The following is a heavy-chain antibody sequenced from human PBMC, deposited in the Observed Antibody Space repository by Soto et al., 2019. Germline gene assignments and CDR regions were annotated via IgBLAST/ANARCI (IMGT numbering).Heavy chain of an antibody. CDR3: ASSFYSGSGASTYFFDC. D-gene: IGHD3-10*01. CDR2: VYYSGST. CDR1: GGSISSYY. Sequence: SETLSLTCTVSGGSISSYYWSWIRQPPGKGLEWIGYVYYSGSTHYNPSLKSGVTISLDTSWNQFSLRLSSVTAADTAVYYCASSFYSGSGASTYFFDCWGQGTQVAVSS. V-gene: IGHV4-59*01. J-gene: IGHJ4*02.